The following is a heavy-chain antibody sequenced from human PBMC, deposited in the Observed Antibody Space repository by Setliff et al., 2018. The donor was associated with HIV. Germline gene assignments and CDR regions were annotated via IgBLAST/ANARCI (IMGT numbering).Heavy chain of an antibody. CDR3: ARHYDRSGKGDYFDD. CDR2: LSLTRES. J-gene: IGHJ4*02. V-gene: IGHV4-59*08. CDR1: GASISGSY. Sequence: SETLSLTCTVSGASISGSYWIWIRQPPGKGLEWIGYLSLTRESKNNPSLNSRVTTSIDTSKNQFSLDLRSVTAADTAVYYCARHYDRSGKGDYFDDWGRGILVTVSS. D-gene: IGHD3-22*01.